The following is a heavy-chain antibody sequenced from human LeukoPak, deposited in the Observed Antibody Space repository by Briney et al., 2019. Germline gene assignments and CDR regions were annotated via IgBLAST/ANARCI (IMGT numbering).Heavy chain of an antibody. J-gene: IGHJ3*02. CDR1: GGSISSAY. V-gene: IGHV4-59*01. CDR3: ARGHPDTLDTFDI. Sequence: SETLSLTCTVSGGSISSAYWNWIRQPPGKGPEWIGYVFHSGSTSHNPSLESRITMSLDTSKNRFSLKLASMTAADAAVYYCARGHPDTLDTFDIWGQATLVIVSS. CDR2: VFHSGST. D-gene: IGHD2-2*02.